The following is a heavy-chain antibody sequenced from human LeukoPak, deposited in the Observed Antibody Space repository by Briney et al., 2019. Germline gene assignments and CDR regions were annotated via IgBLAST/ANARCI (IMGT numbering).Heavy chain of an antibody. CDR2: FSSGCSYI. J-gene: IGHJ6*03. Sequence: GGSLTLPCAASRLTFSTYSMKWVRQSPGRGLVWVSSFSSGCSYIYYADSMKGGFTISRDDAKNSLYLQMNSLRAEDTAVYYCARYCSSSRCLYYYHMDVWGKGTTVTVSS. D-gene: IGHD2-2*01. CDR3: ARYCSSSRCLYYYHMDV. CDR1: RLTFSTYS. V-gene: IGHV3-21*01.